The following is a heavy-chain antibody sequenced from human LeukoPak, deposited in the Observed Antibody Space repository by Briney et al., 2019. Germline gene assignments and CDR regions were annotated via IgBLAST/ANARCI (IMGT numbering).Heavy chain of an antibody. CDR2: ISSSGNTI. V-gene: IGHV3-11*01. CDR1: GITFSDYY. CDR3: AREVRYTSSWCVFHYFDY. J-gene: IGHJ4*02. D-gene: IGHD6-13*01. Sequence: PGGSLRLSCAASGITFSDYYMSWIRQAPGKGLEWVAHISSSGNTIEYADSVKGRFAISRDNSKNSLYLQMNSLTVEDTAVYYCAREVRYTSSWCVFHYFDYWGQGALVTVSS.